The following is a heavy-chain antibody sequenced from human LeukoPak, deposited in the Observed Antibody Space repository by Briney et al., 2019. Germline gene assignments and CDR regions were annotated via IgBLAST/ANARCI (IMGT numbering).Heavy chain of an antibody. CDR3: ARERRARAFDI. J-gene: IGHJ3*02. CDR2: IIPIFGTA. Sequence: GASVKVSCKASGYTFTSCGISWVRQAPGQGLEWMGGIIPIFGTANYAQKFQGRVTITADESTSTAYMELSSLRSEDTAVYYCARERRARAFDIWGQGTMVTVSS. V-gene: IGHV1-69*13. CDR1: GYTFTSCG.